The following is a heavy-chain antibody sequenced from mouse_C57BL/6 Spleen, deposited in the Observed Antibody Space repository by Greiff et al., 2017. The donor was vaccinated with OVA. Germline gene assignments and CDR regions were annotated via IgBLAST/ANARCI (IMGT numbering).Heavy chain of an antibody. CDR1: GFTFRSYA. V-gene: IGHV5-9-1*02. J-gene: IGHJ4*01. D-gene: IGHD1-1*01. CDR2: ISSGGDYI. Sequence: EVQGVESGAGLVKPGGSLKLSCAASGFTFRSYAMSWVRQTPEKRLEWVAYISSGGDYIYYADTVKGRFTISRDNARNTLYLQMSSLKSEDTAMYYFTIGGYYGSSYDYAMDYWGQGTSVTVSS. CDR3: TIGGYYGSSYDYAMDY.